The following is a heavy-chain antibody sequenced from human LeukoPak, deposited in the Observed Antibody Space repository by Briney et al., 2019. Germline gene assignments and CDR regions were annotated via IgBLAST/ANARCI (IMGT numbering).Heavy chain of an antibody. D-gene: IGHD2/OR15-2a*01. J-gene: IGHJ4*02. CDR2: IVVGSGNT. V-gene: IGHV1-58*02. CDR3: AAGGRSTTPAFDY. Sequence: SVKVSCKASGFTFTSSAMQWVRQARGQRLEWIGWIVVGSGNTNYAQKFQERVTITRDMSTSTAYMELSSLRSEDTAVYYCAAGGRSTTPAFDYWGQGTLVTASS. CDR1: GFTFTSSA.